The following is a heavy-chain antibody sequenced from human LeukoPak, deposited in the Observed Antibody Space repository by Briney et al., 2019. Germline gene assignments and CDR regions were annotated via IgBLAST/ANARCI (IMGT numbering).Heavy chain of an antibody. Sequence: ASVKVSCKASGFTFTGYYMHWVRQAPGQGLEWMGWINANSGDTNYAQKFRGWVTMTRDTSLRTVYVELSRLRSDDTAVYYCARDHTLTDAFDIWGQGTMVTVSS. CDR2: INANSGDT. V-gene: IGHV1-2*04. CDR3: ARDHTLTDAFDI. D-gene: IGHD2-8*01. CDR1: GFTFTGYY. J-gene: IGHJ3*02.